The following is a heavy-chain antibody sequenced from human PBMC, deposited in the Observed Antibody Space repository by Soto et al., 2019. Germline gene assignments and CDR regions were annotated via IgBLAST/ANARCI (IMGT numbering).Heavy chain of an antibody. J-gene: IGHJ4*02. V-gene: IGHV3-23*01. Sequence: EVQLLESGGGLVQPGGSLRLSCAASGFTFSSYAMSWVRQAPGKGLECVSAISGSGGSTYYADSVKGRFTICRDNSKNTLYLQMNSLRAEDTAVYYCAKDMYYYDSSGIRRVGYFDYWGQGTLVTVAS. CDR2: ISGSGGST. D-gene: IGHD3-22*01. CDR3: AKDMYYYDSSGIRRVGYFDY. CDR1: GFTFSSYA.